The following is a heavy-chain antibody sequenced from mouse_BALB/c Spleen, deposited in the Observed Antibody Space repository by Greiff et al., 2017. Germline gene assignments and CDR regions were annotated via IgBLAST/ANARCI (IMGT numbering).Heavy chain of an antibody. CDR3: ARGGRALTNAMDY. J-gene: IGHJ4*01. Sequence: QVQLKQSGAELMKPGASVKISCKATGYTFSSYWIEWVKQRPGHGLEWIGEILPGSGSTNYNEKFKGKATFTADTSSNTAYMQLSSLTSEDSAVYYCARGGRALTNAMDYWGQGTSVTVSS. CDR2: ILPGSGST. V-gene: IGHV1-9*01. D-gene: IGHD1-1*02. CDR1: GYTFSSYW.